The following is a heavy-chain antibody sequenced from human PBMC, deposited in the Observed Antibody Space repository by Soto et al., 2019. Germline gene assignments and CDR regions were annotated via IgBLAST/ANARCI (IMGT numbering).Heavy chain of an antibody. V-gene: IGHV1-18*04. CDR2: ISTYYDNT. Sequence: QVQLVQSGAEVKKPGASVKVSCKASGYTFTSYGISWVRQAPGQGLEWMGWISTYYDNTNYAQNLRGSVTMTTDTSTSTAYMELRSLRSDDTAVYYCARDPPRRYNSGQGLDYWGQGTLVTVSS. J-gene: IGHJ4*02. CDR1: GYTFTSYG. D-gene: IGHD5-18*01. CDR3: ARDPPRRYNSGQGLDY.